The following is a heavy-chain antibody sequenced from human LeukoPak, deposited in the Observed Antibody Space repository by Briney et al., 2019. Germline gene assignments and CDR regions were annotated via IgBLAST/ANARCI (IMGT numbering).Heavy chain of an antibody. D-gene: IGHD2-21*02. Sequence: PSETLSLTCTVSGGSISSYYWSWIRQPAGKGLEWIGRIYTSGSTTYNPSLKSRVTMSVDTSKNQFSLKLSSVTAADTAVYYCARDYCGGDCSGRFDPWGQGTLVTVSS. V-gene: IGHV4-4*07. CDR1: GGSISSYY. CDR2: IYTSGST. CDR3: ARDYCGGDCSGRFDP. J-gene: IGHJ5*02.